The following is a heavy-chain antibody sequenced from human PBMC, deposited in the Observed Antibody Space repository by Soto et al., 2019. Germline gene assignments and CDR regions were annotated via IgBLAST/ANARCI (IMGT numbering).Heavy chain of an antibody. V-gene: IGHV1-69*06. J-gene: IGHJ4*02. CDR1: GGTFSSYA. CDR2: IIPIFGTA. CDR3: ARGWWELGKAGFFDY. D-gene: IGHD1-26*01. Sequence: QVQLVQSGAEVKKPGSSVKVSCKASGGTFSSYAISWVRQAPGQGLEWMGGIIPIFGTANYAQKFQGRVTITADKATSTAYMELRSVRCEDTAVYYCARGWWELGKAGFFDYWGQGSLVTVSS.